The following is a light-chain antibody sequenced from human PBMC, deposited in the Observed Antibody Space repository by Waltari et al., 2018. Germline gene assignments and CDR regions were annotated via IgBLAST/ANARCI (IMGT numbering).Light chain of an antibody. CDR1: QSISSY. V-gene: IGKV1-39*01. Sequence: DIQMTQSPSSLSTPVGDRVTITCRVSQSISSYLNWYQQKPVKAPKLLIYAASSLQSGVPSRFSGSGSGTDFTLTISSLQPEDFATYYCQQSYSTLRTFGQGTKVEIK. J-gene: IGKJ1*01. CDR3: QQSYSTLRT. CDR2: AAS.